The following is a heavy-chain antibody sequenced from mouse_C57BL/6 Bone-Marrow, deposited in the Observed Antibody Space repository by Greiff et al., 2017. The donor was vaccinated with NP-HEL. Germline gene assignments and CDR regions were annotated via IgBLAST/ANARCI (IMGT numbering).Heavy chain of an antibody. CDR3: ARDGNYEGDY. Sequence: VQLQQSGAELVKPGASVKLSCKASGYTFTSYWMQWVKQRPGQGLEWIGEIDPSDSYTNYNQKFKGKATFTVDTSSSTAYMQLSSLTSEDSAVYYCARDGNYEGDYWGQGTTLTVSS. D-gene: IGHD2-1*01. J-gene: IGHJ2*01. CDR1: GYTFTSYW. CDR2: IDPSDSYT. V-gene: IGHV1-50*01.